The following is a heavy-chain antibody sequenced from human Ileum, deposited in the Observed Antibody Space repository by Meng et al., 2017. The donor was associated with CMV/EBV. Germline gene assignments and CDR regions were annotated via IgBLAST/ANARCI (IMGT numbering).Heavy chain of an antibody. V-gene: IGHV3-30*02. J-gene: IGHJ4*02. Sequence: GESLKISCAASGFMFSDYDMHWVRQAPGKGLEWVGFIRYSGTNKYYADSMKGRFTISRDNSKNTLYLQMNSLRAEDSALYYCAKETYSYGYVVDCDYWGQGTLVTVSS. CDR3: AKETYSYGYVVDCDY. D-gene: IGHD5-18*01. CDR2: IRYSGTNK. CDR1: GFMFSDYD.